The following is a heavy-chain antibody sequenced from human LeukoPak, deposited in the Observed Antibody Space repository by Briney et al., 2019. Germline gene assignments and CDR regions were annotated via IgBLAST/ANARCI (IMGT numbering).Heavy chain of an antibody. CDR1: GFTFSSYA. CDR3: ARVTVYSSSSGDYFDY. D-gene: IGHD6-6*01. V-gene: IGHV3-30-3*01. Sequence: GGSLRLSCAASGFTFSSYAMHWVRQAPGKGLEWVAVISYDGSNKYYADSVKGRFTISRDNAKTSLYLQMNSLRAEDTAVYYCARVTVYSSSSGDYFDYWGQGTLVTVSS. J-gene: IGHJ4*02. CDR2: ISYDGSNK.